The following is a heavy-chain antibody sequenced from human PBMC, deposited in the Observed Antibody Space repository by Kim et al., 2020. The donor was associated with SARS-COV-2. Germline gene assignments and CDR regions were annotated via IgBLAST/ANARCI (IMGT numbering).Heavy chain of an antibody. CDR2: LSPSAGST. CDR1: GYSFTDYY. D-gene: IGHD2-15*01. V-gene: IGHV1-46*01. J-gene: IGHJ4*02. Sequence: ASVKVSCKASGYSFTDYYIHWVRQAPGQGLEWMGLLSPSAGSTSHAQKFQGRLTLTSDTSTRTGFMELTSLTSDDTAVYYCAKGLGGDDSWGQGTLVIVSS. CDR3: AKGLGGDDS.